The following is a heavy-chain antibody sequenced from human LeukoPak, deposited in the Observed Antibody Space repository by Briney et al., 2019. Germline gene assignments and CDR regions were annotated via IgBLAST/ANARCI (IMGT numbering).Heavy chain of an antibody. J-gene: IGHJ5*02. CDR1: GGTFSSYA. D-gene: IGHD2-2*01. CDR2: IIPIFGTA. Sequence: ASVKVSCKASGGTFSSYAISWVRQAPGQGLEWMGGIIPIFGTANYAQKFQGRVTITADESTSTAYMDLSSLRSEDTAVYYCAREYCSSTSCYAPYLNWFDPWGQGTLVTVSS. CDR3: AREYCSSTSCYAPYLNWFDP. V-gene: IGHV1-69*01.